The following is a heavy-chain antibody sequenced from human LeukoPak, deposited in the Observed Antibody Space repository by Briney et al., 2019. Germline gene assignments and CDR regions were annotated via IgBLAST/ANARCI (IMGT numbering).Heavy chain of an antibody. J-gene: IGHJ4*02. D-gene: IGHD3-22*01. CDR3: ARAFGYSDSSGYYSKPLDY. CDR2: INHSGST. Sequence: PSETLSLTCAVYGGSFSGYYWSWIRQPPGKGLEWIGEINHSGSTNYNPSLKSRVTISVDTSKNQFSLKLSSVTAADTAVYYCARAFGYSDSSGYYSKPLDYWGQGTLVTVSS. CDR1: GGSFSGYY. V-gene: IGHV4-34*01.